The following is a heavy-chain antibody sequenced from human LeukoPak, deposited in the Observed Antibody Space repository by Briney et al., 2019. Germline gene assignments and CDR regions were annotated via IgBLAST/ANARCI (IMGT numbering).Heavy chain of an antibody. CDR3: ARGHNSYYGSGSYYNPPGDWFDP. Sequence: ASVKVSCKASGYTFTSYYMHWVRQAPGQGLEWMGIINPSGGSTSYAQKFQGRVTMTRDTSTSTVYMELSSLRSEDTAVYYCARGHNSYYGSGSYYNPPGDWFDPWGQGTLVTVSS. V-gene: IGHV1-46*01. D-gene: IGHD3-10*01. J-gene: IGHJ5*02. CDR1: GYTFTSYY. CDR2: INPSGGST.